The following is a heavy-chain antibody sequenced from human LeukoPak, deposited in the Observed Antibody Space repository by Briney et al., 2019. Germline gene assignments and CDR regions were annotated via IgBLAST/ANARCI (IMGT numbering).Heavy chain of an antibody. CDR2: ISDSGDVT. CDR1: GFIFSTYA. J-gene: IGHJ3*02. D-gene: IGHD5-24*01. CDR3: AKDRRDGYNFNPFDI. V-gene: IGHV3-23*01. Sequence: GGSLRLSCAASGFIFSTYAMSWVPQAPGKGLEWVSAISDSGDVTHYADSVKGRFTISRDNSKNTLYLQMISLRADDAALYYCAKDRRDGYNFNPFDIWGQGTTVTVSS.